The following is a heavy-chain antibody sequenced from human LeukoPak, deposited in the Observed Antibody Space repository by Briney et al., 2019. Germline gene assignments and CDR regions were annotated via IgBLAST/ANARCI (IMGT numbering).Heavy chain of an antibody. CDR2: IIPIFGTA. J-gene: IGHJ4*02. CDR1: GYTFTSYG. Sequence: SVKVSCKASGYTFTSYGISWVRQAPGQGLEWMGGIIPIFGTANYAQKFQGRVTITADESTSTAYMELSSLRSEDTAVYYCARDQGILTGSLDFWGQGTLVTVSS. D-gene: IGHD3-9*01. CDR3: ARDQGILTGSLDF. V-gene: IGHV1-69*13.